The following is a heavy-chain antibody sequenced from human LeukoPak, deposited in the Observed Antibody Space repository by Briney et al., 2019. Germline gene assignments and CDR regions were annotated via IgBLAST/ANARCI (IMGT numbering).Heavy chain of an antibody. D-gene: IGHD6-19*01. CDR2: IYYSGST. J-gene: IGHJ5*02. Sequence: SETLSLTCTVSGGSISSYYWSWVRQPPGKGLEWIEYIYYSGSTNYNPSLKSRVTISVDTSKNQFSLKLSSVTAADTAVYYCARSDPVAGTDNWFDPWGQGTLVTVSS. CDR1: GGSISSYY. CDR3: ARSDPVAGTDNWFDP. V-gene: IGHV4-59*01.